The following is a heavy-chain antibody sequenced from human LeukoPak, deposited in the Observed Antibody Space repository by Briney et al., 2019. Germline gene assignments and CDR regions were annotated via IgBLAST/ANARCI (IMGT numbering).Heavy chain of an antibody. Sequence: GGSLRLSCAASGFTFSSYAMSWGRQAPGKGLEWVSAISGSGGSTYYADSVKGRFTISRDNSKNTLYLQMNSLRAEDTAVYYCAKGVYYYDSSGYYYFDYWGQGTLVTVSS. CDR2: ISGSGGST. CDR1: GFTFSSYA. D-gene: IGHD3-22*01. V-gene: IGHV3-23*01. J-gene: IGHJ4*02. CDR3: AKGVYYYDSSGYYYFDY.